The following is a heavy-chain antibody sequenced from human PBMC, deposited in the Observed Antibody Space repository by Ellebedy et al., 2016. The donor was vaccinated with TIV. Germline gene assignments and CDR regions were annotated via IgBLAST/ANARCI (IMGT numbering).Heavy chain of an antibody. CDR2: IYYSGST. CDR1: GGSISSYY. D-gene: IGHD1-26*01. V-gene: IGHV4-59*01. CDR3: ARAPRASYPRPGFHDAFDI. Sequence: MPSETLSLTCTVSGGSISSYYWSWIRQPPGKGLEWIGYIYYSGSTNYNPSLKSRVTISVDTSKNQFSLKLSSVTAADTAVYYCARAPRASYPRPGFHDAFDIWGQGTMVTVSS. J-gene: IGHJ3*02.